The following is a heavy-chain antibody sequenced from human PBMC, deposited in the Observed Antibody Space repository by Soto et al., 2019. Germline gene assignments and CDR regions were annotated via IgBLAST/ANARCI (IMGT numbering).Heavy chain of an antibody. D-gene: IGHD1-7*01. CDR1: GYTFTNFG. CDR3: ARAGTTIDY. Sequence: QVQLVQSGAEVKKPGASVKVSCKASGYTFTNFGISLVRQAPGQGLEWMGWISAYNGNPNYAQNFQGRVTMNTDTSTSTAYMELRSLRSDVTAAYYCARAGTTIDYWGKGTLVTVSS. CDR2: ISAYNGNP. J-gene: IGHJ4*02. V-gene: IGHV1-18*01.